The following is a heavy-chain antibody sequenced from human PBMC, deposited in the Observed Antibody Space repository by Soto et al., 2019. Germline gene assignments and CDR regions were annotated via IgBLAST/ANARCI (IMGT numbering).Heavy chain of an antibody. J-gene: IGHJ6*02. V-gene: IGHV3-30*03. CDR1: GFTFSTYG. Sequence: QVQLVESGGGVVQPGRSVRLACAASGFTFSTYGMHWVRQAPGKGLEWVALISYDGRNKYYADSVKGRFTIPRDNSKKTLDLEMSSLMTDATGLYYCAPDTAMSRYYDNGVAVWGQGTTVAVSS. CDR3: APDTAMSRYYDNGVAV. D-gene: IGHD5-18*01. CDR2: ISYDGRNK.